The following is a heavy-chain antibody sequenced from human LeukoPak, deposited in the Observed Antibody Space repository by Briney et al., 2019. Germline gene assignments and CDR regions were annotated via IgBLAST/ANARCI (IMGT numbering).Heavy chain of an antibody. D-gene: IGHD1-26*01. CDR2: IYSGGST. Sequence: GGSLRLSCAASGFIVSTNYMSWVRQAPGKGLEWVSVIYSGGSTYYADSVKGRFTISRDNSKNTVYLQMNSLRAGDTAVYYCARGVVGAITIFDYWGQGTLVTVSS. CDR1: GFIVSTNY. J-gene: IGHJ4*02. V-gene: IGHV3-53*01. CDR3: ARGVVGAITIFDY.